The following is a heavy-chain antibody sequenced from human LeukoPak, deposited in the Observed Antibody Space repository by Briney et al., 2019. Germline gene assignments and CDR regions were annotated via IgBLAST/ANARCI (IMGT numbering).Heavy chain of an antibody. J-gene: IGHJ5*02. V-gene: IGHV3-7*03. CDR1: GFNFDNAW. Sequence: GGSLRLSCAASGFNFDNAWMYWVRQAPGKGLEWVANINQDGTDKYYVDSVKGRFTISRDNAKNSLYLQMNSLRAEDTAVYYCAREIVGTHKSRFDPWGQGTLVTVSS. D-gene: IGHD1-26*01. CDR2: INQDGTDK. CDR3: AREIVGTHKSRFDP.